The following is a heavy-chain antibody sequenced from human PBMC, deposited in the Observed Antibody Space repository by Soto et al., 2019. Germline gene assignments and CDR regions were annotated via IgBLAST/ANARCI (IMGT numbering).Heavy chain of an antibody. J-gene: IGHJ4*02. V-gene: IGHV3-48*02. D-gene: IGHD2-15*01. CDR1: GFTFSDYN. Sequence: EVQLVESGGSLVQPGGSLRLSCAASGFTFSDYNMIWVRQAPGKGLQWVSYIDIFSATIYYADSVRGRFTISRDNAKNSLYLQLNSLRDEDTAVYYCARDGVAEIDYWGQGTLVTVSS. CDR2: IDIFSATI. CDR3: ARDGVAEIDY.